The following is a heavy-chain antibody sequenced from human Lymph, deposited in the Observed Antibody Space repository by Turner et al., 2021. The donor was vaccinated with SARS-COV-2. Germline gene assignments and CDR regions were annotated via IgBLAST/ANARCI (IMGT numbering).Heavy chain of an antibody. J-gene: IGHJ6*02. D-gene: IGHD2-2*02. Sequence: QVQLVQSGAEVKKSGASVKVSCRASGYTFSRYGISWVRQAPGQGLEWRGWISVYNGYTNYAQKRQGRVTMTTDTSTSTAYMELRSLRSDDTVVYYCAREGYCSSTSGYRGQYYYYGMDVWGQGTTVTVSS. V-gene: IGHV1-18*04. CDR2: ISVYNGYT. CDR1: GYTFSRYG. CDR3: AREGYCSSTSGYRGQYYYYGMDV.